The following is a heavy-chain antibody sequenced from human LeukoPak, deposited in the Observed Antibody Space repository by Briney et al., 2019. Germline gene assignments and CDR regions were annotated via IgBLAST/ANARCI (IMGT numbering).Heavy chain of an antibody. J-gene: IGHJ4*02. Sequence: GGSLRLSCAASGFTFSSYAMHWVRQAPGKGLEWVAVISYDGSNKYYADSVKGRFTISRDNSKNTLYLQMNSLRAEDTAVYYCARGDDYGGFNDYWGQGTLVTVSS. CDR2: ISYDGSNK. CDR1: GFTFSSYA. CDR3: ARGDDYGGFNDY. V-gene: IGHV3-30-3*01. D-gene: IGHD4-17*01.